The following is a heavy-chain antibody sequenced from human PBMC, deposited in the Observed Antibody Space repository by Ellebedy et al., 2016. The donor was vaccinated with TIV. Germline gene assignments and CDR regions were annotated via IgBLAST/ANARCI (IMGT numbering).Heavy chain of an antibody. D-gene: IGHD5-12*01. CDR3: GRGYSFGAGSAGY. V-gene: IGHV3-21*01. CDR1: GLIFSTYT. CDR2: ISRDSDFI. J-gene: IGHJ4*02. Sequence: GGSLRLSXVVSGLIFSTYTLSWVRKAPGKGLEWVSSISRDSDFIYYADSVKGRFTISRDNAENTLHLQLDSLRDEDTAVYYCGRGYSFGAGSAGYWGQGTQVTVSS.